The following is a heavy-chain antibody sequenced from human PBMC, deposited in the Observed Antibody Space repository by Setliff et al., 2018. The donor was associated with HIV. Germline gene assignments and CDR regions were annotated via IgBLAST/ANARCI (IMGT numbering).Heavy chain of an antibody. J-gene: IGHJ4*02. CDR3: ASIELAAMVPVDY. CDR1: GFTFDDYK. Sequence: LSCAASGFTFDDYKMNWVRQAPGKGLEWVSSISSTGSHIDYIDSVKGRFTISRDNAKNSLFLQMNSLRAEDTAVYYCASIELAAMVPVDYWGQGTLVTVSS. V-gene: IGHV3-21*01. CDR2: ISSTGSHI. D-gene: IGHD5-18*01.